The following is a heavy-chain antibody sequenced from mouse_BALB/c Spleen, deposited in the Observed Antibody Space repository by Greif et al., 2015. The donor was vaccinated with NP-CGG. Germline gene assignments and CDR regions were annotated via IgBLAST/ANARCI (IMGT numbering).Heavy chain of an antibody. CDR1: GYSITSGYY. Sequence: SGPGLVKPSTSLSLTCSVTGYSITSGYYRHWIRQFPGNKLDKMGTNSYDGSNNYNPSLKNRITSTRDTSKNQFFRPFNSWTSPLTATFCCAFPPATSWFAYWGPVTLVTV. CDR3: AFPPATSWFAY. D-gene: IGHD3-1*01. J-gene: IGHJ3*01. CDR2: NSYDGSN. V-gene: IGHV3-6*02.